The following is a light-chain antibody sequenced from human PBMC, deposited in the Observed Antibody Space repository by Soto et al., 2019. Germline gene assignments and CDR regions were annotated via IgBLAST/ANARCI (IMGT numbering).Light chain of an antibody. CDR2: ANI. J-gene: IGLJ1*01. CDR1: SSNIGAGYD. CDR3: QSYESTLSALYV. V-gene: IGLV1-40*01. Sequence: QSVLTQPPSVSGAPGQRVTISCTGSSSNIGAGYDVHWYQQRPGAAPKLLISANINRPSGVPDRFSGSKSSTSASLAITVLQADDEGDYYCQSYESTLSALYVFGTGTQLTVL.